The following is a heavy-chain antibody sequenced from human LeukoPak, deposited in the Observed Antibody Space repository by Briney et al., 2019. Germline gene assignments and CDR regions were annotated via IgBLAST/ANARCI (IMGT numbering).Heavy chain of an antibody. CDR1: GGSISSGDYY. D-gene: IGHD3-22*01. J-gene: IGHJ4*02. Sequence: SQTLSLTCTVSGGSISSGDYYWSWIRQPPGKGLEWIGYIYYSGSTYYNPSLKSRVTISVDTSKNQFSLKLSSVTAADTAVYYCARGLMSYYKSSGYYFDYWGQGTLVTVSS. V-gene: IGHV4-30-4*08. CDR2: IYYSGST. CDR3: ARGLMSYYKSSGYYFDY.